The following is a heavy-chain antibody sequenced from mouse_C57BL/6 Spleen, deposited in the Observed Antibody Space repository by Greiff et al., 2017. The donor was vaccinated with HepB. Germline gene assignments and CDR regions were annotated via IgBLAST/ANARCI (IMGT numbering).Heavy chain of an antibody. J-gene: IGHJ4*01. V-gene: IGHV1-72*01. CDR2: IAPNSGDT. CDR1: GYTFTSYW. CDR3: ARYYYDYDPYYAMDY. D-gene: IGHD2-4*01. Sequence: VQLQQPGAELVKPGASVKLSCKASGYTFTSYWMHWVKQRPGRGLEWIGRIAPNSGDTKYNEKFKSKATLTVDKPSSTAYMQLSSLTSEDSAVYYCARYYYDYDPYYAMDYWGQGTSVTVSS.